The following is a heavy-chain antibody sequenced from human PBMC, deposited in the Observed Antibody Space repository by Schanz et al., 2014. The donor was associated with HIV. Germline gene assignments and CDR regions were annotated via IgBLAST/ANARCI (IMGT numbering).Heavy chain of an antibody. V-gene: IGHV3-33*08. CDR2: IGYDGTNK. CDR1: GFTFSSYS. CDR3: ARDQGTTWTSGGNWFDP. D-gene: IGHD1-1*01. Sequence: VQLVESGGGLVKPGGSLRLSCAASGFTFSSYSLNWVRQAPGKGLEWVAIIGYDGTNKYYADSVKGRFTVSRDNSKNTNTLYLQMNSLRAEDTAVYYCARDQGTTWTSGGNWFDPWGQGTLVTVSS. J-gene: IGHJ5*02.